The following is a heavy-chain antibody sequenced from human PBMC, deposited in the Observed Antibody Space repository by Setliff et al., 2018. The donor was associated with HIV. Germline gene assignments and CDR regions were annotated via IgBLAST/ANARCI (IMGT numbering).Heavy chain of an antibody. CDR2: ILGSGGI. V-gene: IGHV3-23*01. J-gene: IGHJ4*02. D-gene: IGHD1-26*01. CDR1: GFTFDINA. Sequence: GGSLRLSCAASGFTFDINAMSWVRQAPGKGLEWVSTILGSGGIFYADSVKGRFTIFRDDSKNTLYLQMNSLRAEDTAVYYCATTFPIVGATLDYWGQGTLVTVSS. CDR3: ATTFPIVGATLDY.